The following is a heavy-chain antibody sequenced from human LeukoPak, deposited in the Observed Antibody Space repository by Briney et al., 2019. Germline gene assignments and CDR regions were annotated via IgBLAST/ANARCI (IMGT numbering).Heavy chain of an antibody. V-gene: IGHV7-4-1*02. Sequence: ASVTVSYKASGYTFTNYAMNWVRQAPGQGLEWMGWINTNTGNPTYAQGFTGRFVFSLDTSVSTAYLQISSLKAEDTAVYYCAREGRSSGYYPDYWGQGTLVTVSS. CDR2: INTNTGNP. CDR3: AREGRSSGYYPDY. D-gene: IGHD3-22*01. J-gene: IGHJ4*02. CDR1: GYTFTNYA.